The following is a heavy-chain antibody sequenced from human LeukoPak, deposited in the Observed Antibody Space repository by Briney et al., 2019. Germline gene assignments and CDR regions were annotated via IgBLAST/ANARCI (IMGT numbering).Heavy chain of an antibody. J-gene: IGHJ6*03. D-gene: IGHD5-18*01. CDR3: ARRGYSYGPYYYMDV. CDR1: GGSISSYY. CDR2: IYTSGST. Sequence: PSETLSLTCTVSGGSISSYYWSWIRQPAGKGLEWIGRIYTSGSTNYNPSLKSRVTISVDTSKNQFSLKLSSVTAADTAVYYCARRGYSYGPYYYMDVWGKGTTVTISS. V-gene: IGHV4-4*07.